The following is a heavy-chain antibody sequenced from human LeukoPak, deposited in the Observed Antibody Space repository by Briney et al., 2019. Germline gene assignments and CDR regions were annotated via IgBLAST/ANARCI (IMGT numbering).Heavy chain of an antibody. CDR2: IYCSGST. V-gene: IGHV4-39*01. CDR1: GGSISSSSYY. Sequence: SETLSLTCTVSGGSISSSSYYWGWIRHPPGKGLEWIGSIYCSGSTYYNPSLKSRVTISVDTSKNQFSLKLSSVTAADTAVYYCARRRDSSGYQFDYWGQGTLVTVSS. J-gene: IGHJ4*02. CDR3: ARRRDSSGYQFDY. D-gene: IGHD3-22*01.